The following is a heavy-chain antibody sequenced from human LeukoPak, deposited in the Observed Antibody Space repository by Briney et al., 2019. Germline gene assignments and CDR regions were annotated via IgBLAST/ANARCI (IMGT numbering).Heavy chain of an antibody. D-gene: IGHD3-3*01. CDR1: GGSISSYY. J-gene: IGHJ5*02. V-gene: IGHV4-59*01. CDR2: IYYSGST. CDR3: ALNRAHYDFLPPSWNWFDP. Sequence: PSETLSLTCTVSGGSISSYYWSWIRQPPGKGLEWIGYIYYSGSTNYNPSLKSRVTISVDTSKNQFSLKLSSVTAADTAVYYCALNRAHYDFLPPSWNWFDPWGQGTLVTVSS.